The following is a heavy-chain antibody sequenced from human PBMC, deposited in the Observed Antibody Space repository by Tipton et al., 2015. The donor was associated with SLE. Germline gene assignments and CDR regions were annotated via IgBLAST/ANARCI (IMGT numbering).Heavy chain of an antibody. J-gene: IGHJ4*02. Sequence: TLSLTCTVSGGSISSSSYYWGWIRQPPGKGLEWIGSIYYSGSTYYNPSLKSRVTISVDTSKNQFSLRLASVTAADTAVYYCASLLWYSSGSFEDWGQGTLVTVSS. D-gene: IGHD6-19*01. CDR1: GGSISSSSYY. V-gene: IGHV4-39*07. CDR2: IYYSGST. CDR3: ASLLWYSSGSFED.